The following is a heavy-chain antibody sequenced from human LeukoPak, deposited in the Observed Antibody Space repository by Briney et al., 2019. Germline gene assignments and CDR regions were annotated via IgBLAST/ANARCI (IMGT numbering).Heavy chain of an antibody. CDR3: ARDPDIAAAAYGDLRDY. CDR2: IIPIFGTA. Sequence: ATVKVSCKASGGTFSIYAISWVRQAPGQGLEWMGGIIPIFGTANYAQKFQGRVTITADESTSTAYMELSSLRSEDTAVYYCARDPDIAAAAYGDLRDYWGQGTLVTVSS. V-gene: IGHV1-69*13. CDR1: GGTFSIYA. J-gene: IGHJ4*02. D-gene: IGHD6-13*01.